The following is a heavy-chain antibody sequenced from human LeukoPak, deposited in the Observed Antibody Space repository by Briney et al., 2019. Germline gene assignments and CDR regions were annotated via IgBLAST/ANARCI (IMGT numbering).Heavy chain of an antibody. D-gene: IGHD3-22*01. J-gene: IGHJ4*02. Sequence: SETLSLTCTVSGGSISSSSYYWGWIRQPPGKGLEWNGSIYYSGSTYYNPSLKSRVTISVDTSKSQFSLKLSSVTAADTAEYYCARHAYYYDSSGYTLDYWGQGTLVTVSS. CDR2: IYYSGST. CDR1: GGSISSSSYY. CDR3: ARHAYYYDSSGYTLDY. V-gene: IGHV4-39*01.